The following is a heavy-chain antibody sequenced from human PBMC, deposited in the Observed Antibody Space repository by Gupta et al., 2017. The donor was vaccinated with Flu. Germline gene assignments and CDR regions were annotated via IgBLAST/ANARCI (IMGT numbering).Heavy chain of an antibody. J-gene: IGHJ6*02. CDR1: LYTFNAYY. D-gene: IGHD3-22*01. V-gene: IGHV1-2*02. Sequence: LAQSGAEVQKPAASVTVSCTASLYTFNAYYIHWVRKATGRGLEWMGWINPNTGATNIEQKDKDRVTRTRDTSVNTAYMDLSGLRTDDTAIDYWARDTMMGDDIQRAYAMGVWGQGTMVTVYS. CDR3: ARDTMMGDDIQRAYAMGV. CDR2: INPNTGAT.